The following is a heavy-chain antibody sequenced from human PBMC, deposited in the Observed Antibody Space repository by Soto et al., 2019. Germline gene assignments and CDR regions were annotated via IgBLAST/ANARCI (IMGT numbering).Heavy chain of an antibody. Sequence: QVQLVESGGGVVQPGRSLRLSCEASGFTFTRFAMHWVRQAPGKGLEWVAVISYDGSDEYYADSVKGRFTISRDNSKNTVYLQMNSLRAEDTAVYHCARPNSLSDQTSQFDYWGQGTLVTVSS. J-gene: IGHJ4*02. D-gene: IGHD2-2*01. CDR1: GFTFTRFA. CDR3: ARPNSLSDQTSQFDY. CDR2: ISYDGSDE. V-gene: IGHV3-30*04.